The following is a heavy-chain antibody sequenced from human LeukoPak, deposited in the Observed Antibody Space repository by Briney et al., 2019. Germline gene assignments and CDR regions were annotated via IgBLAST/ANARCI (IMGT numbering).Heavy chain of an antibody. V-gene: IGHV1-18*01. Sequence: GPSVKVSCKASGYTFTSYGISWVRQAPGQGLEWMGWISAYNGNTNYAQKLQGRVTMTTDTSTSTAYMELRSLRSDDTAVYYCARAPPIAGTDYYYGMGVWGQGTTVTVSS. CDR1: GYTFTSYG. CDR3: ARAPPIAGTDYYYGMGV. D-gene: IGHD6-13*01. J-gene: IGHJ6*02. CDR2: ISAYNGNT.